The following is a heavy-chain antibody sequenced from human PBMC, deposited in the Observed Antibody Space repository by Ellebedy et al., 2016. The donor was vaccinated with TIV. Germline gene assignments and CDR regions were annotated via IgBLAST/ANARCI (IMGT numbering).Heavy chain of an antibody. CDR3: TTKGYTFCGGNCYSDY. CDR2: TKSKADGGTV. CDR1: DFPFTHAR. Sequence: PGGSLRLSCTVSDFPFTHARINCVRQAPGQGLEWVGRTKSKADGGTVDYAAPVKGRFTVSRDDSRHMLYLQMNSLRTEDTATYYCTTKGYTFCGGNCYSDYWGQGTLVTVSS. D-gene: IGHD2-21*02. J-gene: IGHJ4*02. V-gene: IGHV3-15*07.